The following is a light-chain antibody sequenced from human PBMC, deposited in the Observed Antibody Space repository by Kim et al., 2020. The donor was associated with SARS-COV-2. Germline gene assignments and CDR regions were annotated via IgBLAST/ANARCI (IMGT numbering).Light chain of an antibody. V-gene: IGLV6-57*03. J-gene: IGLJ2*01. CDR3: QSYNRDNVI. CDR2: EDD. Sequence: GKKVTISCTRSSGSIDDNYVQWYQQRPGGVPTTVIYEDDQRPSGVSDRFSGSIDNSSNSASLTISGLRTEDEADYYCQSYNRDNVIFGGGTKLTVL. CDR1: SGSIDDNY.